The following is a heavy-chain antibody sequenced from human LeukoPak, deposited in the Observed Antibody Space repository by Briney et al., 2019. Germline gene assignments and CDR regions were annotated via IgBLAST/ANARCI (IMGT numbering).Heavy chain of an antibody. D-gene: IGHD1-26*01. CDR3: VKGAKYSGSSVDYFYMDV. Sequence: GRSLRLSCAASGFSFSTHAMGWVRQAPGKGLEWVSVISGSGDNTYQADSVKGRFIISRDNSNNTLSVQMNSLRAEDTAVYYCVKGAKYSGSSVDYFYMDVWAKGTTVTVSS. V-gene: IGHV3-23*01. CDR2: ISGSGDNT. J-gene: IGHJ6*03. CDR1: GFSFSTHA.